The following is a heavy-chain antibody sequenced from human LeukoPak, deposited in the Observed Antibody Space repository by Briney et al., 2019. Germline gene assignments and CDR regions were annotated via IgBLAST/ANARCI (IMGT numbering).Heavy chain of an antibody. CDR1: GFTFSRYN. J-gene: IGHJ4*02. CDR3: ARVLETDCSGGSCYSGLDY. Sequence: GGSLRLSCAASGFTFSRYNMNWVRQAPGKGLGWVSSFSRTGNYIYYADSVKGRFTISRDNAQNSLFLQMNSLRVEDTAVYYCARVLETDCSGGSCYSGLDYWGQGTLVTVSS. CDR2: FSRTGNYI. D-gene: IGHD2-15*01. V-gene: IGHV3-21*01.